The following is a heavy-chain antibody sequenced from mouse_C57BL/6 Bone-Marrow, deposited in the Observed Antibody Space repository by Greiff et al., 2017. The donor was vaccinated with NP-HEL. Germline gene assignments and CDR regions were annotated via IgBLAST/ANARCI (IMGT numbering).Heavy chain of an antibody. J-gene: IGHJ4*01. D-gene: IGHD1-1*01. CDR3: TKYVSSYDAIDY. Sequence: EVMLVESGAGLVKPGGSLKLSCAASGFTFSSYAMSWVRQTPEKRLEWVAYISSGGDYIYYADTVKGRFTISRDNARNTLYLQMSSLKSEDTDMYYCTKYVSSYDAIDYWGQGTSVTVSS. CDR1: GFTFSSYA. V-gene: IGHV5-9-1*02. CDR2: ISSGGDYI.